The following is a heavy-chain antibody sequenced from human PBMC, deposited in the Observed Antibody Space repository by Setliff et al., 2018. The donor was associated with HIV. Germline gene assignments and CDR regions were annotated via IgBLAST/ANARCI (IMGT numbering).Heavy chain of an antibody. CDR2: ISAYHGNT. V-gene: IGHV1-18*01. J-gene: IGHJ4*02. Sequence: GASVKVSCKASGYTFLTYGISWVRQAPGQGLEWMGWISAYHGNTNYAQKLQGRVTMTTDTSTSTAYMELRSLRSDDTAVYYCAREKKSYGSDGAPVDYWGQGTLVTVSS. CDR3: AREKKSYGSDGAPVDY. D-gene: IGHD3-10*01. CDR1: GYTFLTYG.